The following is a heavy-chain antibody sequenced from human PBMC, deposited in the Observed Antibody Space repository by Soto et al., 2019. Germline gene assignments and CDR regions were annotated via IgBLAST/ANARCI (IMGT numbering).Heavy chain of an antibody. J-gene: IGHJ4*02. CDR1: GGSISSYY. Sequence: SETLSLTCTVSGGSISSYYWSWIRQPPGKGLEWIGYIYYSGSTNYNPSLKSRVTISVDTSKNQFSLKLSSVTAADTAVYYCARSYYDYIWGSYPFDYWGQGTLVTVSS. CDR3: ARSYYDYIWGSYPFDY. CDR2: IYYSGST. V-gene: IGHV4-59*01. D-gene: IGHD3-16*02.